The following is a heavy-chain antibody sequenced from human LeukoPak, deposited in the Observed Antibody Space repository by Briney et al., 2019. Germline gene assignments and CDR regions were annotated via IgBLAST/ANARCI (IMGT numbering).Heavy chain of an antibody. CDR3: AKELYYYDSSGSFDY. Sequence: GASLRLSCAASGFAFSSHAMSWVRQAPGKGLEWVSGIGVGGGDTYYADSVKGRFTISRDNSKNTLYLQMNSLRAEDTAVYYRAKELYYYDSSGSFDYWGQGTLVAVSS. D-gene: IGHD3-22*01. CDR2: IGVGGGDT. J-gene: IGHJ4*02. V-gene: IGHV3-23*01. CDR1: GFAFSSHA.